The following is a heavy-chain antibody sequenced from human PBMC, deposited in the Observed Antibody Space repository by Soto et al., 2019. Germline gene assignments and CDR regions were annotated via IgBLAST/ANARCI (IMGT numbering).Heavy chain of an antibody. CDR2: ISSSSSTI. D-gene: IGHD6-13*01. V-gene: IGHV3-48*01. CDR3: ARHPERIAQIGWFDP. CDR1: GFPFSSYS. Sequence: GGSLSLSRAASGFPFSSYSMNWVRQAPGKGLEWVSYISSSSSTIYYADSVKGRFTISRDNAKNSLYLQMNSLRAEDTAVYYCARHPERIAQIGWFDPWGQGTLVTVSS. J-gene: IGHJ5*02.